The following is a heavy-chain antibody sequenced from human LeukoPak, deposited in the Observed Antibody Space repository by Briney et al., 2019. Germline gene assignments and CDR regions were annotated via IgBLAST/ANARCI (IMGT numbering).Heavy chain of an antibody. J-gene: IGHJ4*02. CDR2: IYHSGST. CDR1: GYSISSGYY. D-gene: IGHD1-26*01. Sequence: KPSETLSLTCAVSGYSISSGYYWGWIRQPPGKGLEWIGSIYHSGSTYYNPSLKRRVTISVDTSKNQFSLKLSSVTAADTAVYYCARQYSGSYHVDYWGQGTLVTVSS. CDR3: ARQYSGSYHVDY. V-gene: IGHV4-38-2*01.